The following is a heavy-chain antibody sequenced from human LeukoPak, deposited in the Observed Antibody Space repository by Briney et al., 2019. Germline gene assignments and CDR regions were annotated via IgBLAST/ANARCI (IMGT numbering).Heavy chain of an antibody. D-gene: IGHD2-2*01. J-gene: IGHJ5*02. Sequence: PSETLSLTCTVSGGSISSSSYYWGWIRQPPGKGLEWIGSSYYSGSTYYNPSLKSRVTISVDTSKNQFSLKLSSVTAADTAVYYCARGYFCSSTSCSSQNWFDPWGQGTLVTVSS. CDR3: ARGYFCSSTSCSSQNWFDP. V-gene: IGHV4-39*07. CDR2: SYYSGST. CDR1: GGSISSSSYY.